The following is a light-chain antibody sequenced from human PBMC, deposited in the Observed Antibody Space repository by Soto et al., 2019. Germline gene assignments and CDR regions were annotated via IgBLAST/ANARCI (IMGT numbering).Light chain of an antibody. J-gene: IGKJ4*01. CDR2: GAS. V-gene: IGKV3-15*01. CDR3: QQYNNWPPLT. Sequence: EIVMTQSPATLSVSPGERATLSCRASQSVSSNLAWYQQKPGQAPRLLIYGASTRAPGIPARFSGSGSGTEFTLIISSLQSEDFAVYYCQQYNNWPPLTFGGGTKVEIK. CDR1: QSVSSN.